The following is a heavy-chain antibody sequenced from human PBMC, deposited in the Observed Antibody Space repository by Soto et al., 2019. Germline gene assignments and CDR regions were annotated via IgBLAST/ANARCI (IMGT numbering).Heavy chain of an antibody. D-gene: IGHD3-9*01. CDR2: IYYSGST. V-gene: IGHV4-31*03. CDR3: ARAEYDILTGYYQGFFDY. CDR1: GGSISSGGYY. J-gene: IGHJ4*02. Sequence: QVQLQESGPGLVKPSQTLSLTCTVSGGSISSGGYYWSWIRQHPGKGLEWIGYIYYSGSTYYNPSLKSRVTIAVDTSKNQFSLKLSSVTAADTAVYYCARAEYDILTGYYQGFFDYWGQGTLVTVSS.